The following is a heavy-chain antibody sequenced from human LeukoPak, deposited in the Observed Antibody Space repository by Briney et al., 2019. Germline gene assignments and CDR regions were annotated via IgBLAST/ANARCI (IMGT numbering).Heavy chain of an antibody. CDR2: INPSGGST. J-gene: IGHJ4*02. CDR1: GYTFSSYY. D-gene: IGHD6-19*01. CDR3: ARVGYSCGSFDY. Sequence: AAVKVSCKAAGYTFSSYYMHWLRQAPGHGLKWMGIINPSGGSTSYAQKLQGRVTMTRDTSTSTVYMEVSSLRSGDTAVYYCARVGYSCGSFDYWGQGTLVTVSS. V-gene: IGHV1-46*04.